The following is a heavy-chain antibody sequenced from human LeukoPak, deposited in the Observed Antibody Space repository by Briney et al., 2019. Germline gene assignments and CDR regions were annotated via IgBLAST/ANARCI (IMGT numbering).Heavy chain of an antibody. J-gene: IGHJ5*02. Sequence: SETLSLTCAVYGGSFSGYYWSWIRQPPGKGLEWIGEINHSGSTNYNPSLKSRVTISVDTSKNEFSLKMSSVTAADTAVYYCTRDSGTTGEVKFDPWGQGTLVAVSS. CDR1: GGSFSGYY. V-gene: IGHV4-34*01. CDR3: TRDSGTTGEVKFDP. D-gene: IGHD3-10*01. CDR2: INHSGST.